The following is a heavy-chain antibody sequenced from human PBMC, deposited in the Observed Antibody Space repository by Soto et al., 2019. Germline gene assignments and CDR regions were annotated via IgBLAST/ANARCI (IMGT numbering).Heavy chain of an antibody. CDR1: GFIFNNYG. Sequence: VQLVESGGGVVQPGRSLRLSCAASGFIFNNYGMHWVRQAPGKGLEWVAVISSDGSETYYGDSAKGRFTISRDNSKNILFLETPSGRCEDTGVYYCVKDRLAVIYRFDKWGQGNLVNVSS. CDR2: ISSDGSET. CDR3: VKDRLAVIYRFDK. J-gene: IGHJ4*02. V-gene: IGHV3-30*18. D-gene: IGHD6-19*01.